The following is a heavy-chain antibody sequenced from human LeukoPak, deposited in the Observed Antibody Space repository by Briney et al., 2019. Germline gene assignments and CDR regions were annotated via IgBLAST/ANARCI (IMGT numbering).Heavy chain of an antibody. J-gene: IGHJ4*02. Sequence: GRSLRLSCAASGFTFSDYSMNWVRPAPGKGLEWVSSISSRSAYIHYTDSVKGRFNISRDNAENSLYLQMNNLRADDTAVYYCARDRSGSYPYYFDYWGQGTLVTVSS. CDR3: ARDRSGSYPYYFDY. CDR1: GFTFSDYS. CDR2: ISSRSAYI. D-gene: IGHD1-26*01. V-gene: IGHV3-21*01.